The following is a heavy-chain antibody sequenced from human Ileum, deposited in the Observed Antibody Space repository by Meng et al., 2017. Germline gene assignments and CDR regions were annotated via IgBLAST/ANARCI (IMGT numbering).Heavy chain of an antibody. CDR1: GXXXERHNW. J-gene: IGHJ2*01. D-gene: IGHD3-10*02. Sequence: LXESAXXRWQPPPTXPRTSPVSGXXXERHNWWTWIRQPPGQGLEWIGEVYHSGSTHYTPSLQSRVTISIDNSKNRFSLSLNSVTAADTAIYYCARADYVRYFDLWGRGTLXTVSS. V-gene: IGHV4-4*03. CDR2: VYHSGST. CDR3: ARADYVRYFDL.